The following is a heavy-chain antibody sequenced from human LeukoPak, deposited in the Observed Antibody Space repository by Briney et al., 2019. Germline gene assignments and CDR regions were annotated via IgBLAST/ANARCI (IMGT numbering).Heavy chain of an antibody. CDR3: ARDLMAGSGSLDS. CDR2: ILGDGRAT. J-gene: IGHJ4*02. Sequence: GGSLRLSCVASGFSFSSNWMHWVRHTPGGGLIWVSRILGDGRATGNADSLRGRFTTSRANAKNTLYLQMNSLRAEDTAVYYCARDLMAGSGSLDSGGEGILVSVS. V-gene: IGHV3-74*01. D-gene: IGHD3-10*01. CDR1: GFSFSSNW.